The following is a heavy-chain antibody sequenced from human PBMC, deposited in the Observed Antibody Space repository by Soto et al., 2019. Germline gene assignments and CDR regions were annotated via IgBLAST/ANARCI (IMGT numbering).Heavy chain of an antibody. CDR3: ARDKLTALVDD. CDR1: GGSFSGYY. V-gene: IGHV4-34*01. Sequence: QVQLQQWGAGLLKPSETLSLTCAVYGGSFSGYYWTWIRQPPGTGLEWIGEINHSGSTNYNPSLMSAVPISVAPSKDQFSLKLTAVPAADTAVFYCARDKLTALVDDGGPGTLVTGSS. CDR2: INHSGST. D-gene: IGHD2-21*02. J-gene: IGHJ4*02.